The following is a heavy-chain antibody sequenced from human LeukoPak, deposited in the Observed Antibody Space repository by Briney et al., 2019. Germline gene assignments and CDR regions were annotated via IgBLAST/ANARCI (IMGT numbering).Heavy chain of an antibody. CDR2: VSWDGGST. CDR3: VKGEVIDFYYYYMDV. Sequence: GGSLRLSCAASGLSFDDYSMHWVRQAPGKGLEWVSLVSWDGGSTYYADSVKGRFTISRDNSKNSLYLHMNSLRTEDTALYYCVKGEVIDFYYYYMDVWGRGTTVTVSS. D-gene: IGHD2-21*01. V-gene: IGHV3-43*01. CDR1: GLSFDDYS. J-gene: IGHJ6*03.